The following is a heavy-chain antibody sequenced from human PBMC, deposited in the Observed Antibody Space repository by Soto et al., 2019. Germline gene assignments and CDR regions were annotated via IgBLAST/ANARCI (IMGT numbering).Heavy chain of an antibody. D-gene: IGHD3-22*01. V-gene: IGHV1-69*13. CDR2: IIPVFQTA. Sequence: ALVKVSCKASGGLFSSYPISWVRQVPGQGLEWMGGIIPVFQTAYYTQRFQGRVTITADESTNTAYMELSSLRSEDTAIYYCARGGSGYTWFNEFWGQGTLVTVSS. J-gene: IGHJ4*02. CDR1: GGLFSSYP. CDR3: ARGGSGYTWFNEF.